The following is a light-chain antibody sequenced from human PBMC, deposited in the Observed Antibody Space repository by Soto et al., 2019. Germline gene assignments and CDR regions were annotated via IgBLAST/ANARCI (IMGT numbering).Light chain of an antibody. V-gene: IGLV2-14*01. CDR2: EVT. CDR3: NSYTSTSTLI. Sequence: QSALTQPASVSGSPGQSITISCNGSSSDIGANNFVSWYQHHPGKAPHLIIYEVTNRPSGVSNRFSGSKSANTASLTISGLQAEDEAVYFCNSYTSTSTLIFGGGTKLTVL. J-gene: IGLJ2*01. CDR1: SSDIGANNF.